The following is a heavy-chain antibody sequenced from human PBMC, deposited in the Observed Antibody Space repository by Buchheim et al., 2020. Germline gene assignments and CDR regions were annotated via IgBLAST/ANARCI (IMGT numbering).Heavy chain of an antibody. CDR1: GFTFSSYG. Sequence: VQLVESGGVLVQTGGSLRLSCAASGFTFSSYGMHWVRQAPGKGLEWVAVIWYDGSNKYYADSVKGRFTISRDNSKNTLYLQMNSLRAEDTAVYYCARDLSYGSGSHYYGMDVWGQGTT. CDR2: IWYDGSNK. CDR3: ARDLSYGSGSHYYGMDV. D-gene: IGHD3-10*01. J-gene: IGHJ6*02. V-gene: IGHV3-33*01.